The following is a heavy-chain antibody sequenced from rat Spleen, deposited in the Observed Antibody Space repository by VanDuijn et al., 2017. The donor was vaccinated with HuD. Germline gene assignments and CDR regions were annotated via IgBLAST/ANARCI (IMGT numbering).Heavy chain of an antibody. J-gene: IGHJ2*01. CDR2: ISSDGRRN. CDR1: GFTFSDYY. Sequence: EVQLVESDGGLVQPGRSLKLSCAASGFTFSDYYMAWVRQAPTKGLEWVATISSDGRRNYYRDTVKGRFTISRENAQNTLYLQMNKLGSEDTAIYYCGRAATEGLDYWGQGVMVTVSS. D-gene: IGHD1-11*01. V-gene: IGHV5-7*01. CDR3: GRAATEGLDY.